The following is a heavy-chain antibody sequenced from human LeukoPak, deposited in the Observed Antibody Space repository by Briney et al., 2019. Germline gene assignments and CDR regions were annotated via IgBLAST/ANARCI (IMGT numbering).Heavy chain of an antibody. V-gene: IGHV4-59*01. Sequence: SETLSLTCAVYGGSFSGYYWSWIRQPPGKGLEWIGYIYYSGSTNYNPSLKSRVTISVDTSKNQFSLKLSSVTAADTAVYYCARPHQFYYYMDVWGKGTTVTVSS. D-gene: IGHD5-24*01. CDR1: GGSFSGYY. CDR3: ARPHQFYYYMDV. J-gene: IGHJ6*03. CDR2: IYYSGST.